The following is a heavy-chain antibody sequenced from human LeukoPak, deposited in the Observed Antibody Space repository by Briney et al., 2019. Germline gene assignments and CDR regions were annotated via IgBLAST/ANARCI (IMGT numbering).Heavy chain of an antibody. CDR3: ARSLYYTVGFTSAPDY. J-gene: IGHJ4*02. CDR2: INHSGGT. V-gene: IGHV4-34*01. Sequence: SETLSLTCAVYGGSFSGYSWSWIRQPPGKGLEWIGEINHSGGTNYNPSLKSRVTISIDTSKNQFSLKLSSVTAADTAVYYCARSLYYTVGFTSAPDYWGQGTLVIVSS. D-gene: IGHD3-3*01. CDR1: GGSFSGYS.